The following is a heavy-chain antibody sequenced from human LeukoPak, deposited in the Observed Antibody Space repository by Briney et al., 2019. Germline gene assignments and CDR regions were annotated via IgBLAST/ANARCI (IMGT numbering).Heavy chain of an antibody. CDR1: GFTFSSYG. V-gene: IGHV3-33*06. D-gene: IGHD4-23*01. CDR2: IWYDGSNK. Sequence: GGSLRLSCAASGFTFSSYGMHWVRQAPGKGLEWVAVIWYDGSNKYYADSVKGRFTISRDNSKNTLYLQMNSLRAEDTAVYYCAKAYTDYGGNSGFSEKRSDYWGQGTLVTVSS. J-gene: IGHJ4*02. CDR3: AKAYTDYGGNSGFSEKRSDY.